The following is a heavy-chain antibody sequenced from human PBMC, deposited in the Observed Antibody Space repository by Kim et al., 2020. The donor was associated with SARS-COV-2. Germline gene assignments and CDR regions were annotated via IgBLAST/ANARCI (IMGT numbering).Heavy chain of an antibody. CDR3: ASRTREYQLLSDYPIDY. V-gene: IGHV4-34*01. J-gene: IGHJ4*02. D-gene: IGHD2-2*01. Sequence: LKSRVTISGDTSKNQFARKLSSVTAADTAVYYCASRTREYQLLSDYPIDYWGQGTLVTVSS.